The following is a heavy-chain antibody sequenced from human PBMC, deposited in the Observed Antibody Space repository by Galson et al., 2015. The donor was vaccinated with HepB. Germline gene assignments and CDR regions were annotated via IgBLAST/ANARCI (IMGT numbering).Heavy chain of an antibody. V-gene: IGHV3-21*04. CDR3: AKLPLAVAGVKYFQH. J-gene: IGHJ1*01. D-gene: IGHD6-19*01. CDR1: RFAFSSYS. CDR2: ISSSTTYM. Sequence: SLRLSCAASRFAFSSYSMTWVRQAPGKGLEWVSSISSSTTYMYYAESVKGRFTISRDNAKNSLYLQMNSLRAEDTAVYYCAKLPLAVAGVKYFQHWGQGTLVTVSS.